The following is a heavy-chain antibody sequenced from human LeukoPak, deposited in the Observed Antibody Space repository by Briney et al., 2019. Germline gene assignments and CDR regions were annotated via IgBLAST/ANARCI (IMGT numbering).Heavy chain of an antibody. CDR1: GGSITSYY. J-gene: IGHJ4*02. Sequence: SETLSLTCTVSGGSITSYYWSWIRQPPGKGLEWIGYISKSGSTNSNPSLKSRVTISVDTSKNQFSLKLSSVTAADTAVYYCARVQMATLHFDYWGQGTPVTVSS. D-gene: IGHD5-24*01. V-gene: IGHV4-59*12. CDR3: ARVQMATLHFDY. CDR2: ISKSGST.